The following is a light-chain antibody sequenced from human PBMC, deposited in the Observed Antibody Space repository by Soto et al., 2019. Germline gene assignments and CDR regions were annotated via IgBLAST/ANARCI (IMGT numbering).Light chain of an antibody. CDR2: TDS. CDR3: QVWDSSTVV. J-gene: IGLJ3*02. V-gene: IGLV3-9*01. CDR1: NIGSKN. Sequence: SYELTQPLSVSVALGQTARISCGGNNIGSKNVHWYQQKPGQAPLLVIYTDSNRPSGIPERFSGSNSGNTATLTISRAQAGDEADYYCQVWDSSTVVFGGGTKVTVL.